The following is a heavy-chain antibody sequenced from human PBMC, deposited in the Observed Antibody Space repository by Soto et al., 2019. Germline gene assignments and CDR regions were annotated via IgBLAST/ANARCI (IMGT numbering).Heavy chain of an antibody. D-gene: IGHD6-6*01. CDR2: IGTAGDT. CDR3: ARSSSSSSFSGAFDI. J-gene: IGHJ3*02. V-gene: IGHV3-13*01. Sequence: EVQLVESGGGLVQPGGSLRLSCAASGFTFSSYDMHWVRQATGKGLEWVSAIGTAGDTYYPGSVKGRFTISRENAKNSLYLQMNSLRAGDTVVYYCARSSSSSSFSGAFDIWGQGTMVTVSS. CDR1: GFTFSSYD.